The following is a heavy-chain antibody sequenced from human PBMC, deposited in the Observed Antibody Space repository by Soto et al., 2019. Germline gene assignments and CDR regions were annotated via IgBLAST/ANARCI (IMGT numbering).Heavy chain of an antibody. V-gene: IGHV1-69*13. CDR3: ARDLDRYCSGGSCYSGHY. CDR2: IIPIFGTA. CDR1: GRTFSSYA. J-gene: IGHJ4*02. D-gene: IGHD2-15*01. Sequence: SVKVSCKASGRTFSSYAISWVRQAPGQGLEWMGGIIPIFGTANYAQKFQGRVTITADESTSTAYMELSSLRSEDTAVYYCARDLDRYCSGGSCYSGHYWGQGTLVTVSS.